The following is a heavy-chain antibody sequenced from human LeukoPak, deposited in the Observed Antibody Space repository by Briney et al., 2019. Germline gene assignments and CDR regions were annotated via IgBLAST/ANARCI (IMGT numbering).Heavy chain of an antibody. CDR1: GFTFSSST. CDR2: ISGGSIYI. Sequence: KAGGSLRLSCAASGFTFSSSTMNWVRQAPGKGLEWVSSISGGSIYIYYADSVKGRFTISRDNGKNSLYLQMNSLRAEDTAVYYCASDKTAQLDNYYYMDVWGKGTTVTISS. V-gene: IGHV3-21*06. CDR3: ASDKTAQLDNYYYMDV. D-gene: IGHD6-13*01. J-gene: IGHJ6*03.